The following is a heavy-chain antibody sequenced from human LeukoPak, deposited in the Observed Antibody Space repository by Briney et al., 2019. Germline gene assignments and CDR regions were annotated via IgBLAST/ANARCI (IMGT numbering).Heavy chain of an antibody. D-gene: IGHD3-22*01. CDR3: ARLTTLYYYDSTRDAFDI. CDR2: INSDGSST. CDR1: GFTFSSYW. V-gene: IGHV3-74*01. J-gene: IGHJ3*02. Sequence: PGGSLRLSCAASGFTFSSYWMHWVRQAPGKGLVWVSRINSDGSSTSYADSVKGRFTISRDNAKNTLYLQMNSLRAEDTAVYYCARLTTLYYYDSTRDAFDIWGQGTMDTVSS.